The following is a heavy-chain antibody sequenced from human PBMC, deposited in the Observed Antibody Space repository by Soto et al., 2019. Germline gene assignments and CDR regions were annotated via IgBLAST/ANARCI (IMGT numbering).Heavy chain of an antibody. Sequence: GGSLRLSCAASGFTFSSYGMHWVRQAPGKGLEWVAVIWYDGSNKYYADSVKGRSTISRDNSKNTLYLQMNSLRAEDTAVYYCARAGGIAVAGIYYYYGMDVWGQGTTVTVSS. CDR2: IWYDGSNK. CDR1: GFTFSSYG. CDR3: ARAGGIAVAGIYYYYGMDV. J-gene: IGHJ6*02. D-gene: IGHD6-19*01. V-gene: IGHV3-33*01.